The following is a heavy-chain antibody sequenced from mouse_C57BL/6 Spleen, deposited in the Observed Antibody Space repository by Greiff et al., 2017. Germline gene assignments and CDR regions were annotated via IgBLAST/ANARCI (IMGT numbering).Heavy chain of an antibody. J-gene: IGHJ3*01. V-gene: IGHV1-61*01. CDR3: ARASSGYPWFAY. CDR1: GYTFTSYW. CDR2: IYPSDSET. D-gene: IGHD3-2*02. Sequence: VQLQQPGAELVRPGSSVKLSCKASGYTFTSYWMDWVKQRPGQGLEWIGNIYPSDSETHYNQKFKDKATLTVDKSSSTAYMQLSSLTSEDSAVYYCARASSGYPWFAYWGQGTLVTVSA.